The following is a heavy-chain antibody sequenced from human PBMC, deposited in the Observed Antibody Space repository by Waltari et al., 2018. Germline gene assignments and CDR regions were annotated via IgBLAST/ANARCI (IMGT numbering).Heavy chain of an antibody. CDR3: ARDDYLWGSYRLIDY. V-gene: IGHV3-33*01. CDR2: IWYDGINT. J-gene: IGHJ4*02. D-gene: IGHD3-16*02. CDR1: GFTFSTTA. Sequence: QVQLMEYGGGVVQPGRSLKLSCGASGFTFSTTAMHWVRQTPGKGLEWVAGIWYDGINTYYADSGKGRFTISRDNSKNTVYLQMNSLSAEDTAVYYCARDDYLWGSYRLIDYWGQGALVTVS.